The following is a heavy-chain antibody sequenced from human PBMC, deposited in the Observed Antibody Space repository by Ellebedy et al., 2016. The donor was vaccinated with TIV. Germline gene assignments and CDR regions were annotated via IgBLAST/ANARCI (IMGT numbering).Heavy chain of an antibody. D-gene: IGHD5-18*01. Sequence: GGSLRLXXAASGFTFSSYAMSWVRQAPGKGLEWVSAISGSGGSTYYADSVKGRFTISRDNSKNTLYLQMNSLRAEDTAVYYCAKDRMDTAMVYFDYWGQGTLVTVSS. CDR1: GFTFSSYA. V-gene: IGHV3-23*01. CDR3: AKDRMDTAMVYFDY. CDR2: ISGSGGST. J-gene: IGHJ4*02.